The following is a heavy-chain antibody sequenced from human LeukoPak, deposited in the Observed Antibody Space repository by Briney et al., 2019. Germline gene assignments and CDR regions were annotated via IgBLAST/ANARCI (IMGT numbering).Heavy chain of an antibody. CDR3: ARLRAFDI. J-gene: IGHJ3*02. CDR1: GSTSRSHW. V-gene: IGHV3-7*01. CDR2: IKEDESEK. Sequence: GGSLRLSCIVSGSTSRSHWMSWVRRAPGQGLEWVANIKEDESEKYYVDSVKGRFTISRDNAKNSLYLQMNSLRAEDTAVYYCARLRAFDIWGQGTMVTVSS.